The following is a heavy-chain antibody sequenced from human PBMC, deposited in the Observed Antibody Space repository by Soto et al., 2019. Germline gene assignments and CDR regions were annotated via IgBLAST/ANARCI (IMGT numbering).Heavy chain of an antibody. Sequence: QVQLQQWGAGLLKPSETLSLTCAVYGGSFSGYYWSWIRQPPGKGLEWIGEINHSGSTNYNPSLKSRVTISVDTSKNQFSLKLSSVTAADTAVYYCASGYSYGPFDYWGQGTLVTVSS. CDR3: ASGYSYGPFDY. J-gene: IGHJ4*02. V-gene: IGHV4-34*01. CDR1: GGSFSGYY. CDR2: INHSGST. D-gene: IGHD5-18*01.